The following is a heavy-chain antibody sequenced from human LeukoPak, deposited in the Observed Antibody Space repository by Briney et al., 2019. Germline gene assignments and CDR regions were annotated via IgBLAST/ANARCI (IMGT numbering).Heavy chain of an antibody. CDR1: GGSISSYY. Sequence: SETLSLTCTVSGGSISSYYWSWIRQPPGKGLEWSGYIYYSGSTNYNPSLKSRVTIAVDTSKNQFSLKLSSVTAADTAVYYCARSRTVVIGAFDIRGQGTMVTVSS. D-gene: IGHD3-22*01. V-gene: IGHV4-59*01. J-gene: IGHJ3*02. CDR2: IYYSGST. CDR3: ARSRTVVIGAFDI.